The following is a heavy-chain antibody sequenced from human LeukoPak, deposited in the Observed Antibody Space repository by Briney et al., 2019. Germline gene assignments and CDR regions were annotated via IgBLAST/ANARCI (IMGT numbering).Heavy chain of an antibody. J-gene: IGHJ4*02. CDR2: IRYDGSNK. CDR1: GFTFSNYG. Sequence: AGGSLRLSCAASGFTFSNYGMHWVRQAPGKGLEWVTFIRYDGSNKYYVDSVKDRFTISRDNSKNTLYLQMNSLRAEDTAVYYCAKIMGSACAFDYWGQGTLVTVSS. CDR3: AKIMGSACAFDY. D-gene: IGHD6-19*01. V-gene: IGHV3-30*02.